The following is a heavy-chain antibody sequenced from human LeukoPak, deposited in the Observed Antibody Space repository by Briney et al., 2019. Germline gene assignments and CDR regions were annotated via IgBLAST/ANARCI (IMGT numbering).Heavy chain of an antibody. CDR3: MREAYYGSQRDYNDAFEM. V-gene: IGHV3-30*02. J-gene: IGHJ3*02. Sequence: GGSLRLSCAASGFTFSTSDMHWLRQAPGKGLEWVAYIRNDGHNIYYGDSVKGRFTISRDNSKNTLYLQMNSLRVEDTAIYYSMREAYYGSQRDYNDAFEMWGQGTVVTVSS. D-gene: IGHD3-10*01. CDR1: GFTFSTSD. CDR2: IRNDGHNI.